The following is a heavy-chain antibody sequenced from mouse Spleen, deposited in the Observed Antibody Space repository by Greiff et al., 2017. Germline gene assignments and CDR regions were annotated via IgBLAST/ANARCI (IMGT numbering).Heavy chain of an antibody. CDR1: GFTFSSYA. CDR2: ISSGGSYT. CDR3: ARHVSHAMDY. J-gene: IGHJ4*01. V-gene: IGHV5-9-1*01. D-gene: IGHD6-2*01. Sequence: DVMLVESGGGLVKPGGSLKLSCAASGFTFSSYAMSWVRQTPEKRLEWVATISSGGSYTYYPDSVKGRFTISRDNAKNTLYLQMSSLRSEDTAMYYCARHVSHAMDYWGQGTSVTVSS.